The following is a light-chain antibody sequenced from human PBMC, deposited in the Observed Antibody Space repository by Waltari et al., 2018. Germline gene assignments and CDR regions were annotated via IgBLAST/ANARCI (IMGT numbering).Light chain of an antibody. Sequence: EIVMTQSPATLSVSPGERATLSCRASQSVSSTLAWYQQKPGQPPKLLLYGASTRATATPARFSGSGSGTEFTLAISSLQSEDFAVYYCQQYYEWPLTFGGGTKVEIK. CDR3: QQYYEWPLT. J-gene: IGKJ4*01. CDR1: QSVSST. CDR2: GAS. V-gene: IGKV3D-15*01.